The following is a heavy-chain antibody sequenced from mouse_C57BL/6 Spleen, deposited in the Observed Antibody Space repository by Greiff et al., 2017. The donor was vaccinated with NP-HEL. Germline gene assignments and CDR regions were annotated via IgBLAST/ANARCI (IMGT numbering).Heavy chain of an antibody. Sequence: QVQLQQSGAELVKPGASVKLSCKASGYTFTEYTIHWVKQRSGQGLEWIGWFYPGSGSIKYNEKFKDKATLTEEKASSTVYMEISRLTSEDSAVYFCARHEVLLHYFDDWGQGTTLTVSS. V-gene: IGHV1-62-2*01. D-gene: IGHD1-1*01. CDR2: FYPGSGSI. CDR1: GYTFTEYT. CDR3: ARHEVLLHYFDD. J-gene: IGHJ2*01.